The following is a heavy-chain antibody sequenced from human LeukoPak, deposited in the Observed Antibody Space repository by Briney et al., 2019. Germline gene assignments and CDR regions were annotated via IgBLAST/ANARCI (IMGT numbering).Heavy chain of an antibody. Sequence: GGSLTLSCAASGFTFSNAWMSWVSQAPGKGLEWVGRIKSKTDGGTTDYAAPVKGRFTISRDDSKNTLYPQMNSLKTEDTAVYYCTTETYYDILTGYPTPCYWGQGTLVTVSS. CDR2: IKSKTDGGTT. CDR1: GFTFSNAW. CDR3: TTETYYDILTGYPTPCY. D-gene: IGHD3-9*01. J-gene: IGHJ4*02. V-gene: IGHV3-15*01.